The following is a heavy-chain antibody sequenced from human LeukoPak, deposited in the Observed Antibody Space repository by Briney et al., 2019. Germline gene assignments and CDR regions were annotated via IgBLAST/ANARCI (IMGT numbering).Heavy chain of an antibody. J-gene: IGHJ6*02. CDR3: AKVSGGGLYYDGMDV. V-gene: IGHV3-23*01. Sequence: GGSLRLSCAASGFTFNNYAMNWVRQAPGKGQEWVSVISGSGGTTYYADSVKGRFTISRDSSKNTLYLQMNSLRAEDTAVYYCAKVSGGGLYYDGMDVWGQGTTVTVSS. D-gene: IGHD1-14*01. CDR1: GFTFNNYA. CDR2: ISGSGGTT.